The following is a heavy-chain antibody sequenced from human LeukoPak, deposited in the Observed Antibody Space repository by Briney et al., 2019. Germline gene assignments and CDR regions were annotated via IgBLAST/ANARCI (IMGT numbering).Heavy chain of an antibody. CDR3: ARIYSSSSSRGAFDI. V-gene: IGHV4-34*01. CDR1: GGSFSGYY. CDR2: INHSGST. D-gene: IGHD6-6*01. Sequence: PSETLSLTCAVYGGSFSGYYWSWIRQPPGKGLEWIGEINHSGSTNYNPSLKSRVTISVDTSKNQFSLKLSSVTAADTAGYYCARIYSSSSSRGAFDIWGQGTMVTVSS. J-gene: IGHJ3*02.